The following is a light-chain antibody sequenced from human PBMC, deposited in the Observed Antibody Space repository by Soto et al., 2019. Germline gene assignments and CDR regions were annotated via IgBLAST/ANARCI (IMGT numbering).Light chain of an antibody. CDR3: QQSFRSPIT. CDR2: VAF. CDR1: QNINNY. Sequence: DIQMTQSPSSLSASVGDRVTITCQASQNINNYLNWYQQKPGRAPKLLIYVAFTLESGVPSRFSGSGSGTEFTLTIRSLQPEDFATYYCQQSFRSPITCGQGTRREIK. V-gene: IGKV1-39*01. J-gene: IGKJ5*01.